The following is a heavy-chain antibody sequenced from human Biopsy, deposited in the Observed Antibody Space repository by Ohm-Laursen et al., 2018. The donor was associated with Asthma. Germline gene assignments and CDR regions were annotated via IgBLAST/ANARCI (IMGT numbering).Heavy chain of an antibody. D-gene: IGHD3-10*01. J-gene: IGHJ6*02. V-gene: IGHV1-18*01. CDR1: GYTFNSAG. Sequence: ASVKVSCKTSGYTFNSAGITWVRQAPGQGLEWMGWISVYNGNTKVAQKLQNRVTMITDTSTSTAYMELRSLRSDDTAAYFCARAVDYSHYYGIDVWGQGATVTVS. CDR3: ARAVDYSHYYGIDV. CDR2: ISVYNGNT.